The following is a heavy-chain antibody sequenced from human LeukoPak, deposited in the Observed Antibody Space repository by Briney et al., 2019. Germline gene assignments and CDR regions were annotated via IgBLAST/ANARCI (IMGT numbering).Heavy chain of an antibody. V-gene: IGHV1-18*01. D-gene: IGHD3-10*01. Sequence: ASVKVSCKASGYTFTSYDINWVRQATGQGLEWMGWISAYNGNTNYAQKLQGRVTMTTDTSTSTACMELRSLRSDDTAVYYCARATSITMVRGVIRGFDPWGQGTLVTVSS. J-gene: IGHJ5*02. CDR2: ISAYNGNT. CDR1: GYTFTSYD. CDR3: ARATSITMVRGVIRGFDP.